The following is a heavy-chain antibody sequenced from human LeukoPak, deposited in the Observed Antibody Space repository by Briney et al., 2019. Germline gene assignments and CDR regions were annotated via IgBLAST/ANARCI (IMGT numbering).Heavy chain of an antibody. CDR1: GYTFTSYG. J-gene: IGHJ2*01. D-gene: IGHD6-13*01. CDR2: IIPIFGTA. CDR3: ARGGIAAAGTYYWYFDL. V-gene: IGHV1-69*05. Sequence: SVKVSCEASGYTFTSYGISWVRQAPGQGLEWMGRIIPIFGTANYAQKFQGRVTITTDESTSTAYMELSSLRSEDTAGYYCARGGIAAAGTYYWYFDLWGRGTLVTVSS.